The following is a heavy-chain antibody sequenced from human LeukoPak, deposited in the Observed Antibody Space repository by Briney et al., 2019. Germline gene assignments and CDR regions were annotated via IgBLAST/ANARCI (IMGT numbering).Heavy chain of an antibody. J-gene: IGHJ3*01. V-gene: IGHV1-8*01. CDR2: MHPSNGDT. Sequence: ASVKVSCKASGYTFTNYDINWVRQATGRGLEWMGWMHPSNGDTGYAQKFQGRVTMTRNTSTTTAYMELSSLRSDDTAVYYCARRVRGVVIFSRAQGSFDLWGQGTLDTVSS. D-gene: IGHD3-10*01. CDR1: GYTFTNYD. CDR3: ARRVRGVVIFSRAQGSFDL.